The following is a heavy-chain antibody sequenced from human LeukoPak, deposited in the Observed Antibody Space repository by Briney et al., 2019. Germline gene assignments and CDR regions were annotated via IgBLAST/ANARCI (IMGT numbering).Heavy chain of an antibody. J-gene: IGHJ4*02. D-gene: IGHD6-13*01. V-gene: IGHV4-39*07. CDR2: IYYSGST. CDR1: GGSISSSSYY. CDR3: ARDSSAAGRIDY. Sequence: SETLSLTCTVSGGSISSSSYYWGWIRQPPGKGLEWIGSIYYSGSTYYNPSLKSRVTISVDRSKNQFSLKLSSVTAADTAVYYCARDSSAAGRIDYWGQGTLVTVSS.